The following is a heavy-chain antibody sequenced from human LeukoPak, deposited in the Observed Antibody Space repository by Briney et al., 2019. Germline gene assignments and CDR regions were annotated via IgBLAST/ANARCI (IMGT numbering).Heavy chain of an antibody. J-gene: IGHJ6*03. CDR3: ARGSYHYYYMDV. Sequence: PGGSLRLSCAASGFAFSDFYMSWVRQAPGKGLEWLAYITSSASTIYYAESVKGRFTISRDNAKNSLYLQMNSLRAEDTAVYYCARGSYHYYYMDVWGKGTTVTVSS. D-gene: IGHD3-10*01. CDR1: GFAFSDFY. CDR2: ITSSASTI. V-gene: IGHV3-11*04.